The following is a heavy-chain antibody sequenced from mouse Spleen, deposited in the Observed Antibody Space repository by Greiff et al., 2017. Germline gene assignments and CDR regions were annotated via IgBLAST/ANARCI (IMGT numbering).Heavy chain of an antibody. CDR3: ARSELHYAMDY. D-gene: IGHD1-1*01. CDR2: INPSSGYT. V-gene: IGHV1-7*01. J-gene: IGHJ4*01. CDR1: GYTFTSYW. Sequence: QVHVKQSGAELAKPGASVKLSCKASGYTFTSYWMHWVKQRPGQGLEWIGYINPSSGYTKYNQKFKDKATLTADKSSSTAYMQLSSLTYEDSAVYYCARSELHYAMDYWGQGTSVTVSS.